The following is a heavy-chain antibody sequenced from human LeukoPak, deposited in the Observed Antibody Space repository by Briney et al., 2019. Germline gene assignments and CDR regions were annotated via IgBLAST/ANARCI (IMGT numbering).Heavy chain of an antibody. D-gene: IGHD2-15*01. CDR1: GGSISSYY. CDR3: ARHPFATPFDY. CDR2: MYRTGHT. V-gene: IGHV4-59*08. J-gene: IGHJ4*02. Sequence: PSETLSLTCNVSGGSISSYYWSWIRQPPGKGLEWIGYMYRTGHTIYNSSLKSRVTISLDTSKNHFSLRLSSVTAADTAVYYCARHPFATPFDYWGPGTLVTVSS.